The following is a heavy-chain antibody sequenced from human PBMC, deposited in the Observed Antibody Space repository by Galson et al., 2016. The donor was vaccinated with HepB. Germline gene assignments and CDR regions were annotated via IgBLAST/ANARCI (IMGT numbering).Heavy chain of an antibody. CDR2: VYYGGDT. Sequence: SETLSLTCTVSGVSVSSGSNYWTWLRQPPGKTLEWIGYVYYGGDTNYNPSLKSRVTISRDTSRNQFSLRLTSVTAADTAVYYCARAEWGAFDVWGQGTMVTVSS. D-gene: IGHD1-26*01. CDR3: ARAEWGAFDV. CDR1: GVSVSSGSNY. J-gene: IGHJ3*01. V-gene: IGHV4-61*01.